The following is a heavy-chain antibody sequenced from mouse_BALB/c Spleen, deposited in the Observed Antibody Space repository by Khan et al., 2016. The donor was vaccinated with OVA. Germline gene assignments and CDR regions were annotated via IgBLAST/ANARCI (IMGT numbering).Heavy chain of an antibody. CDR2: INTHSGVP. D-gene: IGHD2-14*01. CDR1: GYTFTTAG. V-gene: IGHV9-4*02. J-gene: IGHJ4*01. CDR3: ARGGAAYNRNDGSAMEY. Sequence: QVQLKQSGPELKKPGETVRISCKASGYTFTTAGIQWVQKMPGKGLKWIGWINTHSGVPKYAEDFKGRFAFSLEISVNTAYLQITNLKNEDTATYFCARGGAAYNRNDGSAMEYWGQGTSVTVSS.